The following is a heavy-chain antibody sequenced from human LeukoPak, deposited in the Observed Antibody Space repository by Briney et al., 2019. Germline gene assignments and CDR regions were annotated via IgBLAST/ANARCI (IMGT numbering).Heavy chain of an antibody. J-gene: IGHJ4*02. CDR2: IFYSGST. D-gene: IGHD3-22*01. Sequence: SETLSLTCTVSGGSFSSYYWSWIRQPPGKGLEWIGYIFYSGSTNYNPSLKSRVTMSVDTSKNQFSLRLSSVTAADTAVYYCVRGSRSSGNRQDFDNWGQGTLVTVSS. CDR3: VRGSRSSGNRQDFDN. V-gene: IGHV4-59*01. CDR1: GGSFSSYY.